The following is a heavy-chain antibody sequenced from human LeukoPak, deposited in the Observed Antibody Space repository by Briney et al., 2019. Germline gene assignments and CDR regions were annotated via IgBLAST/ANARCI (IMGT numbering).Heavy chain of an antibody. J-gene: IGHJ6*02. CDR3: ARDSGSNYGMDV. Sequence: GGSLRLSCAASGFTFSSYWMTWVRQAPGKGLEWVANIKQDGSEAYYVDSVKGRFTVSRDNAKNSLYLQLNSLGAEDTAVYYCARDSGSNYGMDVWGQGTTVTVSS. V-gene: IGHV3-7*01. CDR2: IKQDGSEA. D-gene: IGHD3-10*01. CDR1: GFTFSSYW.